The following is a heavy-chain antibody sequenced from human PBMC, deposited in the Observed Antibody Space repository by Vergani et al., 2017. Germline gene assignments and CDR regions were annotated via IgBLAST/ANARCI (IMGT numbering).Heavy chain of an antibody. J-gene: IGHJ4*02. CDR1: GYSISSGYF. Sequence: QVQLQESGPRLVKPSETLSLICSVSGYSISSGYFWGWIRQSPGKGLEWLGTIDRTGRTHLSPSLKSRLTISVDTTKNQFSLRLTSATAADTAVYYCARGNIVVVPAAMDYFDYWGQGTLVTVSS. D-gene: IGHD2-2*01. CDR3: ARGNIVVVPAAMDYFDY. V-gene: IGHV4-38-2*02. CDR2: IDRTGRT.